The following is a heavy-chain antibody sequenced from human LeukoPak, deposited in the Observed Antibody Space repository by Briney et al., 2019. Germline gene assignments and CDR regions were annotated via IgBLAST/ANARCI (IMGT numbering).Heavy chain of an antibody. CDR1: GFTFTSAA. J-gene: IGHJ3*02. CDR3: VADGASELDAFDI. V-gene: IGHV1-58*02. Sequence: SVKVSCKASGFTFTSAAMQWARQARGQRLEWIGWIVVGSGNTNYAQKFQERVTITRDMSTSTAYMELSSLRSGDTAVYYCVADGASELDAFDIWGQGTMVTVSS. D-gene: IGHD1-14*01. CDR2: IVVGSGNT.